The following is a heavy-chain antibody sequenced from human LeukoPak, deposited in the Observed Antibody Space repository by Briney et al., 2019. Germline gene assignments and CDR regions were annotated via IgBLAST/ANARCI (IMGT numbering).Heavy chain of an antibody. Sequence: GASVTVSCKASGYTFTAYYMHWVRQAPGQGLEWMGWINPNSGGTNYAQKFQGRVTMTRDTSITTAYMEMSSLRSDDTAVYYCARASGYSGAWYIDYWGQGTLVTVSS. V-gene: IGHV1-2*02. CDR1: GYTFTAYY. D-gene: IGHD6-19*01. CDR2: INPNSGGT. CDR3: ARASGYSGAWYIDY. J-gene: IGHJ4*02.